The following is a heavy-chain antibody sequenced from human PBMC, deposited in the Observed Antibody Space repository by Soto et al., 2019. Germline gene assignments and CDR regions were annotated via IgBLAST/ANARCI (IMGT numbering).Heavy chain of an antibody. Sequence: EVQLVESGGGLVQPGGSLGLSCAASGFTFSSYSMIWVRQAPGKGLECISYIDSSGSTIYQADSVKGRSTISRDNAKNSLYLQMNSLRADDTALYYCARRTSGWYSDYWGLGTLVTVSS. J-gene: IGHJ4*02. V-gene: IGHV3-48*01. CDR3: ARRTSGWYSDY. D-gene: IGHD6-19*01. CDR2: IDSSGSTI. CDR1: GFTFSSYS.